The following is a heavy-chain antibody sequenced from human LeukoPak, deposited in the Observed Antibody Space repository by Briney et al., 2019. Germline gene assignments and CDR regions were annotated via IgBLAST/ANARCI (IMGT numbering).Heavy chain of an antibody. J-gene: IGHJ3*02. CDR2: IRYDGSNK. V-gene: IGHV3-30*02. CDR1: GFTFSSYG. Sequence: GGSLRLSCAASGFTFSSYGMHWARQAPGKGLEWVAFIRYDGSNKYYADSVKGRFTISRDNSKNTLYLQMNSLRAEDTAVYYCAKDSRDDILTGYPHDAFEIWGQGTMVTVSS. D-gene: IGHD3-9*01. CDR3: AKDSRDDILTGYPHDAFEI.